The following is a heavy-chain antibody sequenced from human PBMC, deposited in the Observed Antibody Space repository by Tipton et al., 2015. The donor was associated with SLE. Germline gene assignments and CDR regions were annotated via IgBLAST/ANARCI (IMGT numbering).Heavy chain of an antibody. Sequence: LSLTCAVSVYSISSGYYWGWIRQPPGKGLVWIGSIYHSGSTYYNPSLKSRVTISVDTSKNQFSLKLSSVTAADTAVYYCASSDRYGGYDYWGQGTLVTVSS. D-gene: IGHD5-12*01. CDR3: ASSDRYGGYDY. V-gene: IGHV4-38-2*01. J-gene: IGHJ4*02. CDR2: IYHSGST. CDR1: VYSISSGYY.